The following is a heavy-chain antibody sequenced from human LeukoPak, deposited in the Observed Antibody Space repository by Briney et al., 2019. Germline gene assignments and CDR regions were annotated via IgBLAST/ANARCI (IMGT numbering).Heavy chain of an antibody. V-gene: IGHV4-59*12. D-gene: IGHD1-26*01. CDR3: ARGHEDWELLHRAVNFDY. CDR2: IYYSGST. Sequence: SETLSLTCTVSGDSISSYYWSWIRQPPWKGLEWIGYIYYSGSTTYNPSLKSRVTISVDTSKNQFSLRLSSVTAADTAVYYCARGHEDWELLHRAVNFDYWGQGTLVTVSS. CDR1: GDSISSYY. J-gene: IGHJ4*02.